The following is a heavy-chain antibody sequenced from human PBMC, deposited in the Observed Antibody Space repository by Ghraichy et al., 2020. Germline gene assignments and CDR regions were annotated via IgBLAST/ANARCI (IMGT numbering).Heavy chain of an antibody. CDR2: IYSGGST. V-gene: IGHV3-53*01. Sequence: LSLTCAASGFTVSSNYMSWVRQAPGKGLEWVSVIYSGGSTYYADSVKGRFTISRDNSKNTLYLQMNSLRAEDTAVYYCARELRLEWFGESSYYFDYWGQGTLVTVSS. D-gene: IGHD3-10*01. CDR1: GFTVSSNY. CDR3: ARELRLEWFGESSYYFDY. J-gene: IGHJ4*02.